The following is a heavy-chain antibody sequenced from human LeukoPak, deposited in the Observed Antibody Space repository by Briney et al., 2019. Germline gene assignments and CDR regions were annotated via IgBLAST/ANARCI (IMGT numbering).Heavy chain of an antibody. CDR1: GLTFSNYA. V-gene: IGHV3-23*01. J-gene: IGHJ4*02. CDR2: ISGSGGNT. Sequence: GGSLRLSCAVSGLTFSNYAMSWVRQAPGKGLEWVSAISGSGGNTYYVDSVQGRFTISRDNSKNTLYLQMNSLRAEDTAVYYCAKRRTIAMAGPFDYWGQGTLVSVSS. CDR3: AKRRTIAMAGPFDY. D-gene: IGHD6-19*01.